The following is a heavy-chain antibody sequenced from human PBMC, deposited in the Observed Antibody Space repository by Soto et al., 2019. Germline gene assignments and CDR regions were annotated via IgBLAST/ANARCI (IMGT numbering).Heavy chain of an antibody. D-gene: IGHD6-19*01. CDR3: ARISSSGWYAVNQVLYYFEY. J-gene: IGHJ4*02. Sequence: TLSLTYAVYGGSFSGYYWSWIRQPPGKGLEWIGEINHSGSTNYNPSLKSRVTISVDTSKNQFSLKLSSVTAADTAVYYCARISSSGWYAVNQVLYYFEYWGKGTLVTVS. CDR1: GGSFSGYY. CDR2: INHSGST. V-gene: IGHV4-34*01.